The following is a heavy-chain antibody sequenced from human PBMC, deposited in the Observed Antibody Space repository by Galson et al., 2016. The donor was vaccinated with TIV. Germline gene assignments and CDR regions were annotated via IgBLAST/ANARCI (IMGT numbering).Heavy chain of an antibody. D-gene: IGHD4-17*01. CDR3: ARSGDYGDY. CDR2: MNPNSGNT. V-gene: IGHV1-8*02. CDR1: GYTFTSYD. Sequence: SVKVSCKAPGYTFTSYDINWVRRATGQGLEWMGWMNPNSGNTGYAQKFRGRVTMTRNTSVRTAYMELSSLRSEDTAVYYCARSGDYGDYWGQGTLVTVSP. J-gene: IGHJ4*02.